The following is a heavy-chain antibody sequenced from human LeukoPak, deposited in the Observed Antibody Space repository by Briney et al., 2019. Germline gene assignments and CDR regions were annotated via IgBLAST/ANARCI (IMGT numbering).Heavy chain of an antibody. CDR1: GFIFSSYW. D-gene: IGHD1-26*01. J-gene: IGHJ4*02. CDR3: ARDRGSYHRPFDY. Sequence: GGSLRLSCAASGFIFSSYWMSWVRQAPGKGLEWVANIKQDGSEKYYVDSVRGRFTISRDNAKNSLYLQMNSLRAEDTAVYYCARDRGSYHRPFDYWGQGTLVTVSS. CDR2: IKQDGSEK. V-gene: IGHV3-7*01.